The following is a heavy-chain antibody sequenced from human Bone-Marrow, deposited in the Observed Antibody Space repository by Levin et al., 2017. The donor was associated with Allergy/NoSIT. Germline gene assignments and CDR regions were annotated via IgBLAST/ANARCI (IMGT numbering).Heavy chain of an antibody. CDR3: ARGVADNWNDVDFDY. CDR2: ILYDETNR. V-gene: IGHV3-33*01. D-gene: IGHD1-1*01. CDR1: GFTFSRYG. J-gene: IGHJ4*02. Sequence: GGSLRLSCAASGFTFSRYGMHWVRQAPGKGLEWVTVILYDETNRYYADSVKGRFSISRDNSKNTVHLQMNSLRAEDTALYYCARGVADNWNDVDFDYWGQGTLVTVSS.